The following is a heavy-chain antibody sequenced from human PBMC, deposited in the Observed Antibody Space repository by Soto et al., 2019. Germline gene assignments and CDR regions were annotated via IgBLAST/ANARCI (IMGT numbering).Heavy chain of an antibody. V-gene: IGHV3-74*01. J-gene: IGHJ4*02. CDR3: ARGPTGWYGYDY. D-gene: IGHD6-19*01. CDR1: GFTFRSSW. Sequence: EVQLVESGGGLVQPGGSLRLSCVASGFTFRSSWMHWVRQAPGKGLVWVSRINSDASTKNYADYVEGRFTIARDNAENTPYLQMDSLTAEDTAVYYCARGPTGWYGYDYWGQGTLVTVSS. CDR2: INSDASTK.